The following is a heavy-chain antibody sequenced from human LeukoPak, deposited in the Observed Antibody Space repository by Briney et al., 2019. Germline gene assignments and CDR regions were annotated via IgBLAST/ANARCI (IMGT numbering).Heavy chain of an antibody. J-gene: IGHJ4*02. D-gene: IGHD1-1*01. CDR2: INAGNGNT. V-gene: IGHV1-3*01. Sequence: ASVKVSCKASGYTFTSYAMHWVRQAPGQRLEWMGWINAGNGNTKYSQKFQGRVTITRDTSASTAYMELSSLRSEDTAVYYCARTTRYLPPFDYWGQGTLVTVSS. CDR1: GYTFTSYA. CDR3: ARTTRYLPPFDY.